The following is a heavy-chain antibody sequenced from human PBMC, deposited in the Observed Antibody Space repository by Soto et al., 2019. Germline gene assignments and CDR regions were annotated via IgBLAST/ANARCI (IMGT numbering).Heavy chain of an antibody. CDR1: GYSLTSYW. D-gene: IGHD2-15*01. Sequence: GESLKISCKGSGYSLTSYWIGWVRQMPGKGLEWMGIIYPGDSDTRYSPSFQGQVTISADKSISTAYLQWSSLKASDTAMYYCARRLIHCCGGSCYPEAFDIWGQGTMVTVSS. CDR2: IYPGDSDT. J-gene: IGHJ3*02. CDR3: ARRLIHCCGGSCYPEAFDI. V-gene: IGHV5-51*01.